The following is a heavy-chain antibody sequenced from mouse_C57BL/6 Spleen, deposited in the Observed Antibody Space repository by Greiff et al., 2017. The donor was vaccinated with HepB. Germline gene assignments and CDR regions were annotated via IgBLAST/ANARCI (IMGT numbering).Heavy chain of an antibody. CDR3: AREENDCSSWYFDV. J-gene: IGHJ1*03. CDR1: GFTFSSYA. D-gene: IGHD1-1*01. CDR2: ISDGGSYT. V-gene: IGHV5-4*01. Sequence: EVQGVESGGGLVKPGGSLKLSCAASGFTFSSYAMSWVRQTPEKRLEWVATISDGGSYTYYPDNVKGRFTISRDNAKNNLYLQMSHLKSEDTAMYYCAREENDCSSWYFDVWGTGTTVTVSS.